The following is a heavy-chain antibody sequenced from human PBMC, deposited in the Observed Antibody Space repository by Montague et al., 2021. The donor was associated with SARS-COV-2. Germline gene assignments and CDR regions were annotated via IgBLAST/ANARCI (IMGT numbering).Heavy chain of an antibody. CDR1: GDSMKNSGYY. Sequence: SETRSLTCNVSGDSMKNSGYYWAWIRQPPGKGLEWIGSIYYSGTTYYNPSLKSRVTISVDTSKNQFSLILSTVTAADRAVYYCARRRAGLYRPEHYIDVWGEGTTVTVSS. D-gene: IGHD3-3*01. J-gene: IGHJ6*03. V-gene: IGHV4-39*01. CDR2: IYYSGTT. CDR3: ARRRAGLYRPEHYIDV.